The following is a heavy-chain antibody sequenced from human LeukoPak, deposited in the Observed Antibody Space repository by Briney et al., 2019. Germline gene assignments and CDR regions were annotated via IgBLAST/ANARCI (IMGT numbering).Heavy chain of an antibody. CDR1: GFTFSSYW. CDR2: IKQDGSEK. V-gene: IGHV3-7*01. Sequence: GGSLRLSCAASGFTFSSYWMSWVRQAPGKGLEWVANIKQDGSEKYYVDSVKGRFTISRDNAKNSLYLQMNSLRAEDTAVYYCARAWYNWNDEANFDYWGQGTLVTVSS. J-gene: IGHJ4*02. D-gene: IGHD1-1*01. CDR3: ARAWYNWNDEANFDY.